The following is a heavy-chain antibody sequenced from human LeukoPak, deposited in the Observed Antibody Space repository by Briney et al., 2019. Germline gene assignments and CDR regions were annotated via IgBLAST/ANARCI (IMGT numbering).Heavy chain of an antibody. CDR2: ISWNSDSI. CDR1: GFTFDDYA. CDR3: AKDSVKDYGDYVFDY. D-gene: IGHD4-17*01. J-gene: IGHJ4*02. Sequence: GGSLRLSCAASGFTFDDYAMHWVRQAPGKGLEWVSGISWNSDSIAYADSVKGRFTISRDSAKNSLYLQMNSLRPEDTALYYCAKDSVKDYGDYVFDYWGQGTLVTVSS. V-gene: IGHV3-9*01.